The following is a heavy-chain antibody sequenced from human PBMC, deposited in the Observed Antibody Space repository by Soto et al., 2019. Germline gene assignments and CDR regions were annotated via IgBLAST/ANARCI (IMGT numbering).Heavy chain of an antibody. J-gene: IGHJ6*02. Sequence: QVQLQESGPGLVKPSETLSLTCAVYGGSISSNKWWSWVRRPPGKGLEWIGEIYHSGSTNYNPSLTSLLTISLDKSKNHFSLKLTSVTAADSAVYYCARDDHIVVVPTSLGAMDVWGQGTTVTVSS. CDR1: GGSISSNKW. V-gene: IGHV4-4*02. D-gene: IGHD2-2*01. CDR3: ARDDHIVVVPTSLGAMDV. CDR2: IYHSGST.